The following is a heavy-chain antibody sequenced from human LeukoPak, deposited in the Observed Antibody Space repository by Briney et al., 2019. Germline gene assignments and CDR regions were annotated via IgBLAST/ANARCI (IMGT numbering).Heavy chain of an antibody. CDR2: IYPGDSDT. Sequence: GESLKISCKGSGYSFTSYWIGWVRQMPGKGLEWMGIIYPGDSDTRYSPSFQGQVTIPADKSISTAYLQWSSLKASDTAMYYCARGGYGQLVFNWFDPWGQGTLVTVSS. J-gene: IGHJ5*02. V-gene: IGHV5-51*01. CDR1: GYSFTSYW. D-gene: IGHD6-6*01. CDR3: ARGGYGQLVFNWFDP.